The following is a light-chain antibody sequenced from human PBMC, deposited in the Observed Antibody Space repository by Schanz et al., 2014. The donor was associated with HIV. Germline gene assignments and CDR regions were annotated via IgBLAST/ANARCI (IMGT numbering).Light chain of an antibody. CDR1: SSDVGGYNY. CDR2: EVS. V-gene: IGLV2-8*01. CDR3: CSYAVGNTVI. Sequence: QSALTQPPSASGSPGQSVTISCTGTSSDVGGYNYVSWYQQHPGKAPKLMIYEVSKRPSGVPDRFSGSKSGNPASLTVSGLQAEDEGDYYCCSYAVGNTVIFGGGTKLTVL. J-gene: IGLJ2*01.